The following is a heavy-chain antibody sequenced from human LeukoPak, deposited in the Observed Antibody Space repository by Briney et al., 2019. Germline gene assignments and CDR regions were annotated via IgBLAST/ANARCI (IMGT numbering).Heavy chain of an antibody. CDR3: ARARGDYYDSSGYYSAFDY. J-gene: IGHJ4*02. V-gene: IGHV4-34*01. CDR2: INHSGSA. Sequence: SETLSLPCAVYVGPFSGYYWSWIRQPPGKGLEWIGEINHSGSANYNPSLKSRVTISVDMSKNQFSLKLSSVTAADTAVYYCARARGDYYDSSGYYSAFDYWGQGTLVTVSS. D-gene: IGHD3-22*01. CDR1: VGPFSGYY.